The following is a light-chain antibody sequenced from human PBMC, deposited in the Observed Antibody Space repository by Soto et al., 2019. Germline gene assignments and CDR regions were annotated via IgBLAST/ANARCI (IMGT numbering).Light chain of an antibody. CDR2: HAS. V-gene: IGKV1-27*01. CDR3: QKYNRAPQP. J-gene: IGKJ1*01. CDR1: QGIGTY. Sequence: DIQMTQSPSSLSASVGDRITITCRASQGIGTYLAWDQQKPGKVPKLLIYHASTLHSGVPSRFSGSGSGTDFTLTISSLQAEDVATYYCQKYNRAPQPFGQGTKVEIK.